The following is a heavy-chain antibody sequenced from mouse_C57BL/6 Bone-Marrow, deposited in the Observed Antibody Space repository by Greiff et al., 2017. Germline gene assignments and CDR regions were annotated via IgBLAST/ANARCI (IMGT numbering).Heavy chain of an antibody. Sequence: QVQLQQSGAELARPGASVKLSCKASGYTFQSYGISWVKQRTGQGLEWIGEIYPRSGNTYYNEKFKGKATLTADKSSSPAYMELRSLTSEDSAVYFCARGSGSMFDYWGQGTTLTVSA. V-gene: IGHV1-81*01. D-gene: IGHD1-3*01. CDR1: GYTFQSYG. J-gene: IGHJ2*01. CDR2: IYPRSGNT. CDR3: ARGSGSMFDY.